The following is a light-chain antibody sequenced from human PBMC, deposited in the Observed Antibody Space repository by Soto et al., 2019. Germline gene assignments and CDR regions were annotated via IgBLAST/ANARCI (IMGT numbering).Light chain of an antibody. Sequence: QSALTQPASVSGSPGQSITISCTGTSSDVGGYNYVSWYQQHPGKAPKLMIYDVSNRPSGVSNRFSGSKSGNTASLTISGXXAXXXADYYCSSYTSSSTVVFGGGTKVTVL. CDR3: SSYTSSSTVV. J-gene: IGLJ2*01. V-gene: IGLV2-14*01. CDR1: SSDVGGYNY. CDR2: DVS.